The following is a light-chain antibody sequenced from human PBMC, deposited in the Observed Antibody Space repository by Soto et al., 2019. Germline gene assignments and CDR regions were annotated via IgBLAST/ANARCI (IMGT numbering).Light chain of an antibody. CDR3: QQYNNWPRT. V-gene: IGKV3-15*01. CDR1: QSVSSN. CDR2: GAS. Sequence: EVALTQSPGTLSLSPGERATVSCRATQSVSSNLAWYQQKPGQAPRLLIYGASTRATGIPARFSGSGSGTEFTLTISSLQSEDFAVYYCQQYNNWPRTFGQGTKVEIK. J-gene: IGKJ1*01.